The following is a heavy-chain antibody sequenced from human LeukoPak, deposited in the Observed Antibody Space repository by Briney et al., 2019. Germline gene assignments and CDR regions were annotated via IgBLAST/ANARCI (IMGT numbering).Heavy chain of an antibody. V-gene: IGHV4-34*01. CDR1: GGSFSGYY. J-gene: IGHJ3*02. CDR3: ASLGGFAI. CDR2: INHSGST. Sequence: SETLSLTCAVYGGSFSGYYWSWIRQPPGKGLEWIGEINHSGSTNYNPSLKSRVTISVDTSKNQFSLKLTSVTAADTAVYYCASLGGFAIWGQGTVVTVSS.